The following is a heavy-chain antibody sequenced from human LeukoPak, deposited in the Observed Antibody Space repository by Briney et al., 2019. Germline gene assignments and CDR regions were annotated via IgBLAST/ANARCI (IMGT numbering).Heavy chain of an antibody. CDR1: GFTFSDYN. D-gene: IGHD1-26*01. CDR2: ISSSSSSYL. V-gene: IGHV3-21*01. CDR3: ARVRGSHDAFDI. J-gene: IGHJ3*02. Sequence: GGSLRLSCAASGFTFSDYNMNWVRQAPGKGLEWVSSISSSSSSYLYYADSVKGRFTISRDNSKNTLYLQMNSLRAEDTAVYYCARVRGSHDAFDIWGQGTMVTVSS.